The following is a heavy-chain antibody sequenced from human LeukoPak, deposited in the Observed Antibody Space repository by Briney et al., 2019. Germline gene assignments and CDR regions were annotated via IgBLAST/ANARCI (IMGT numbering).Heavy chain of an antibody. CDR2: INPNSGGT. Sequence: GASVKVSCKASGYTFTGYYMHWVRQAPGQGLEWMGWINPNSGGTNYAQKFQGRVTMTRDTSISTAYMELSRLRSDDTAVYFCARPSYVWGTYRDLGYWGQGTLVTVSS. J-gene: IGHJ4*02. D-gene: IGHD3-16*02. V-gene: IGHV1-2*02. CDR1: GYTFTGYY. CDR3: ARPSYVWGTYRDLGY.